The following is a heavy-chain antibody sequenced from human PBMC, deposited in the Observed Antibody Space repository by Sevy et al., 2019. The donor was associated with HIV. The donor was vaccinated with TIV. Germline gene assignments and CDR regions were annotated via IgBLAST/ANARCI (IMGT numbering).Heavy chain of an antibody. V-gene: IGHV1-24*01. CDR3: ATGLYYYGSRSFDY. CDR1: GYTLTELS. J-gene: IGHJ4*02. CDR2: FDPEDGET. Sequence: ASVKVSCKVSGYTLTELSMHWVRQAPGKGLEWMGGFDPEDGETIYAQKFQGRVTMTEDTSTDTAYMELSSLRSEDTAVYYCATGLYYYGSRSFDYWGQGTLVTVSS. D-gene: IGHD3-10*01.